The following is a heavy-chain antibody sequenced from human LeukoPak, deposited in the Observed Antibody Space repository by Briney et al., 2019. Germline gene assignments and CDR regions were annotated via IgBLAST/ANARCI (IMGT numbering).Heavy chain of an antibody. CDR2: ISYDGSNK. V-gene: IGHV3-30*18. D-gene: IGHD3-3*01. CDR1: GFTFSSYG. J-gene: IGHJ4*02. CDR3: AKGDYDFWSGHDY. Sequence: GNSLRLSCAASGFTFSSYGMHWVRQAPGKGLEWVAVISYDGSNKYYADSVKGRFTISRDNSKNTLYLQMNSLRAEDTAVYYCAKGDYDFWSGHDYWGQGTLVTVSS.